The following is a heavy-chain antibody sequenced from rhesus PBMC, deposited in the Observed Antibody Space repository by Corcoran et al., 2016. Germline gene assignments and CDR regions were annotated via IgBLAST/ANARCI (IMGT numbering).Heavy chain of an antibody. V-gene: IGHV1-111*02. CDR1: GYTFTDFY. CDR2: VDPEDGKA. CDR3: ATGGG. Sequence: EVQLVQSGTEVKKPGASVKISCKASGYTFTDFYLHWVRRAPGKGLEGMGRVDPEDGKAIHAQMFQHRVTIPAEPSTDTAYMGLGSLRSEDTAVYYWATGGGWGQGVLVTVSS. J-gene: IGHJ4*01.